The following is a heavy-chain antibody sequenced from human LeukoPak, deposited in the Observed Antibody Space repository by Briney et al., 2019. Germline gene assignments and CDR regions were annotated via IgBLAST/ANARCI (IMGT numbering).Heavy chain of an antibody. D-gene: IGHD3-10*01. V-gene: IGHV3-23*01. CDR2: ISGSGGST. Sequence: GGSLRLSCAASGFTFSTYGMNWVRQAPGKGLEWVSTISGSGGSTYYADSVKGRFTISRDNSRSTLYLQMNSLRPEDTAIYYCAREGYYGSGSPPSLYFDYWGQGTLVTVSS. CDR1: GFTFSTYG. J-gene: IGHJ4*02. CDR3: AREGYYGSGSPPSLYFDY.